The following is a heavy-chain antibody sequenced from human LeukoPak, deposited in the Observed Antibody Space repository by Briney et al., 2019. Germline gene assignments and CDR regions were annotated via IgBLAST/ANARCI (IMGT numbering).Heavy chain of an antibody. J-gene: IGHJ6*03. CDR2: ISGSGGST. CDR3: AKANHWDIVVGHYMDV. D-gene: IGHD2-2*01. V-gene: IGHV3-23*01. Sequence: GGSLRLSCAASGFTFSSYAMSWDRQAPGKGLEWVSAISGSGGSTYYADSVKGRFTISRDNSKNTLYLQMNSLRAEDTAVYYCAKANHWDIVVGHYMDVWGKGTTVTVSS. CDR1: GFTFSSYA.